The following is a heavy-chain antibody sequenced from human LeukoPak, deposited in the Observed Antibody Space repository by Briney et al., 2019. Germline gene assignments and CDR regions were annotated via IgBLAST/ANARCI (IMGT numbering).Heavy chain of an antibody. Sequence: GGSLRLSYATSGFSFTTQEMTCVRQAPGKGLEWVSYIRSKSPNISYADSVKGRLTISTDNARKSVFLQLNSLRVEDTGFYYCARGSYTGFDLYFDYWGQGTLVTVSS. CDR3: ARGSYTGFDLYFDY. V-gene: IGHV3-48*03. CDR2: IRSKSPNI. D-gene: IGHD5-12*01. J-gene: IGHJ4*02. CDR1: GFSFTTQE.